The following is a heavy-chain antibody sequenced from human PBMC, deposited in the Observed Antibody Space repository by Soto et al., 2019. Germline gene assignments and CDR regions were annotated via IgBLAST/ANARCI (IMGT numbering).Heavy chain of an antibody. CDR1: GFTFSSYN. Sequence: EVQLVESGGGLVQPGGSLRLSCAASGFTFSSYNMNWVRQAPGKGLEWVSYISSSSSSIYYADSVKGRFTISRDNAKNSLYLQMNSLRAEDTAVYYCATYYDPRGGRAFDIWGQGTMVTVSS. V-gene: IGHV3-48*01. J-gene: IGHJ3*02. CDR3: ATYYDPRGGRAFDI. D-gene: IGHD3-22*01. CDR2: ISSSSSSI.